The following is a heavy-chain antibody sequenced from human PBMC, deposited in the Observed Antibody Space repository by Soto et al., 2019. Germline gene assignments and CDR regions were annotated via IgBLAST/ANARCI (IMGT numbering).Heavy chain of an antibody. D-gene: IGHD3-3*01. CDR3: ARDRRGYDFWSGYYGGMDV. J-gene: IGHJ6*02. Sequence: SVKVSCKASGGTFSSYAISWVRQAPGQGLEWMGGIIPIFGTANYAQKFQGRVTITADESTSTAYMELSSLRSEDTAVYYCARDRRGYDFWSGYYGGMDVWGQGTTVTVSS. CDR2: IIPIFGTA. V-gene: IGHV1-69*13. CDR1: GGTFSSYA.